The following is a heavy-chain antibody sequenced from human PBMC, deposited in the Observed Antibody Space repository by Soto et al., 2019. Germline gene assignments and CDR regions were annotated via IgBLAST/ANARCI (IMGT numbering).Heavy chain of an antibody. CDR2: INPNSGGT. Sequence: ASVKVSCKASGYTFTGYYMHWVRQAPGQGLEWMGWINPNSGGTNYAQKFQGWVTMTRDTPISTAYMELSRLTSDDTAVYYCASAAVTGTAGLDFWGQGTQVTVSS. V-gene: IGHV1-2*04. CDR1: GYTFTGYY. D-gene: IGHD6-19*01. CDR3: ASAAVTGTAGLDF. J-gene: IGHJ4*02.